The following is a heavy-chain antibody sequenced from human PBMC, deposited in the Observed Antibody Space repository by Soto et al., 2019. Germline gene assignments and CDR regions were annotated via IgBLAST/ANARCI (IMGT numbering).Heavy chain of an antibody. Sequence: SVKVSCKASGGTFSSYAISWVRQAPGQGLEWMGGIIPIFGTANYAQKFQGRVTITADESTSTAYMELSSLRSEDTAVYYCARGSFDWLLRGRPSYGMDVWGQGATVTVSS. CDR1: GGTFSSYA. V-gene: IGHV1-69*13. D-gene: IGHD3-9*01. J-gene: IGHJ6*02. CDR2: IIPIFGTA. CDR3: ARGSFDWLLRGRPSYGMDV.